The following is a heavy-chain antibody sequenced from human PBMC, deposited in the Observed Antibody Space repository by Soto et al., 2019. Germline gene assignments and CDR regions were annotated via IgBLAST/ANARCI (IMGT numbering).Heavy chain of an antibody. CDR1: GGSISSGGYY. V-gene: IGHV4-39*01. J-gene: IGHJ6*02. CDR2: IYYSGST. CDR3: ARRNIVVVPAASRGIYGMDV. D-gene: IGHD2-2*01. Sequence: SETLSLTCTVSGGSISSGGYYWSWIRQHPGKGLEWIGYIYYSGSTYYNPSLKSRVTISVDTSKNQFSLKLSSVTAADTAVYYCARRNIVVVPAASRGIYGMDVWGQGTTVTVSS.